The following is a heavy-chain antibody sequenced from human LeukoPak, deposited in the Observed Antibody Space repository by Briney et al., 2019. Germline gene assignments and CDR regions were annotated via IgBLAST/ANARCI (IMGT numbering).Heavy chain of an antibody. J-gene: IGHJ3*02. Sequence: TGGSLRLSCAASGFTFSSYGMSWVRQAPGKVLEWVSYISSSSSTIYYADSVKGRFTISRDNAKNSLYLQMNSLRAEDTAVYYCAKIKWELLHDAFDIWGQGTMVTVSS. CDR1: GFTFSSYG. D-gene: IGHD1-26*01. V-gene: IGHV3-48*01. CDR2: ISSSSSTI. CDR3: AKIKWELLHDAFDI.